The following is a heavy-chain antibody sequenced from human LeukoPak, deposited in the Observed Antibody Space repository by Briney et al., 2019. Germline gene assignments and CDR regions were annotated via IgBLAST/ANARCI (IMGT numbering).Heavy chain of an antibody. CDR1: GFTFSSYS. CDR2: ISSSSSYI. CDR3: ARDLEEILWFGEQSLGY. Sequence: PGGSLRLSCAASGFTFSSYSMNWVRQAPGKGLEWVPSISSSSSYIYYADSVKGRFTISRDNAKNSLYLQMNSLRAEDTAVYYCARDLEEILWFGEQSLGYWGQGTLVTVSS. D-gene: IGHD3-10*01. J-gene: IGHJ4*02. V-gene: IGHV3-21*01.